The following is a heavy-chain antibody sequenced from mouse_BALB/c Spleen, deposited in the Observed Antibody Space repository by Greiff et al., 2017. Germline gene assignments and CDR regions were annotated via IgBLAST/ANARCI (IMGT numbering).Heavy chain of an antibody. CDR2: IWAGGST. CDR1: GFSLTSYG. V-gene: IGHV2-9*02. CDR3: ARGNYGNRGYYAMDY. J-gene: IGHJ4*01. D-gene: IGHD2-1*01. Sequence: QVQRVESGPGLVAPSQSLSITCTVSGFSLTSYGVHWVRQPPGKGLEWLGVIWAGGSTNYNSALMSRLSISKDNSKSQVFLKMNSLQTDDTAMYYCARGNYGNRGYYAMDYWGQGTSVTVSS.